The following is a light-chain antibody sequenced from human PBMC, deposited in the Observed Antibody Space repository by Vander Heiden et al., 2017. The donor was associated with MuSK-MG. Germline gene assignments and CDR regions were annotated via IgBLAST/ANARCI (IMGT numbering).Light chain of an antibody. V-gene: IGKV2-40*01. J-gene: IGKJ4*01. Sequence: ETVMTQLPPTLLVTPEDPAPIPCRSSQRLFDSGDGNTHMEWHLQKPGQSPQLLFPTRSFRASGVPDRFGGRGSGNDFTLKISMVDAEDVRIYYCKQRIMCPGTFGGGTKVEIK. CDR2: TRS. CDR3: KQRIMCPGT. CDR1: QRLFDSGDGNTH.